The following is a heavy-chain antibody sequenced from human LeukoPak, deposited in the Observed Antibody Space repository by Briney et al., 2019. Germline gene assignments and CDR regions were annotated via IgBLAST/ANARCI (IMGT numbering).Heavy chain of an antibody. D-gene: IGHD3-10*01. CDR3: ARTTEEYYGSGKSRKYYSYYYYMDV. J-gene: IGHJ6*03. V-gene: IGHV4-59*01. CDR2: IYHSGST. CDR1: GVSISNYY. Sequence: PSETLSLTCTFSGVSISNYYWSWIRQPPGKGLEWIGYIYHSGSTNYNPSLKSRVTISVDRTKNHFSLKLSSVTAADTAVYYCARTTEEYYGSGKSRKYYSYYYYMDVWGKGTTVTVSS.